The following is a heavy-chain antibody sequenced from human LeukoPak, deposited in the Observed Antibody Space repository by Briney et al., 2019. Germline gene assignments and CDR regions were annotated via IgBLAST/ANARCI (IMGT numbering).Heavy chain of an antibody. J-gene: IGHJ4*02. CDR3: ARVLYYYDSSGYLLDY. CDR2: IIPIFGTA. CDR1: GGTFSSYA. Sequence: SVKVSCKASGGTFSSYAISWVRQASGQGLEWMGGIIPIFGTANYAQKFQGRVTITTDESTSTAYMELSSLRSEDTAVYYCARVLYYYDSSGYLLDYWGQGTLVTVSS. V-gene: IGHV1-69*05. D-gene: IGHD3-22*01.